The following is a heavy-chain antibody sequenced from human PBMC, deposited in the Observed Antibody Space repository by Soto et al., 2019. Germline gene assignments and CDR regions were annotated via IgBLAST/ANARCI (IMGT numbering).Heavy chain of an antibody. V-gene: IGHV3-7*01. D-gene: IGHD4-17*01. CDR2: IKQDGSEK. J-gene: IGHJ4*02. CDR3: ARDHYGDYVSSSLFPLDY. Sequence: GGSLRLSCAASGFTFSSYWMSWVRQAPGKGLEWVANIKQDGSEKYYVDSVKGRFTISRDNAKNSLYLQMNSLRAEDTAVYYCARDHYGDYVSSSLFPLDYWGQGTLVTVSS. CDR1: GFTFSSYW.